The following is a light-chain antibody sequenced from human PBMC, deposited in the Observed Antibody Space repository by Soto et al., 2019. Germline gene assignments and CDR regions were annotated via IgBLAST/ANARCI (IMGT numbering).Light chain of an antibody. CDR2: DAS. CDR1: QSVSSY. CDR3: QHRSDWPLT. Sequence: EIVLTQSPATLSLSPGERATLSCRASQSVSSYLAWYQQKPGQAPRLLIYDASNRATGIPARFSGSWSGTDFNLTISRLEPEYFAVYYCQHRSDWPLTFGGGTKVEIK. J-gene: IGKJ4*01. V-gene: IGKV3-11*01.